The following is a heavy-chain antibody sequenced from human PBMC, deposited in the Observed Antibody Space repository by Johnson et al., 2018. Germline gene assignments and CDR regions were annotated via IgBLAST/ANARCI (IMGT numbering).Heavy chain of an antibody. CDR2: ISNDAART. Sequence: VQLVESGGGLVQPGGSLRLSCAASGFTFTSYAMSWVRQAPGKGLEWVSTISNDAARTFYADSVKGRFTMSRDNSKSTLSLQMNRLSVEDTALYYRAKFRSGSYSCAFDVWGQGTMVTVSS. CDR1: GFTFTSYA. J-gene: IGHJ3*01. V-gene: IGHV3-23*04. D-gene: IGHD3-22*01. CDR3: AKFRSGSYSCAFDV.